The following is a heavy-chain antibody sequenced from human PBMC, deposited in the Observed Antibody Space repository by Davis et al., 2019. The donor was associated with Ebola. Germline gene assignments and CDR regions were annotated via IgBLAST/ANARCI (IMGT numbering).Heavy chain of an antibody. J-gene: IGHJ6*02. CDR3: ARDYSYGVIYYYGMDV. CDR1: GGTFSSYA. D-gene: IGHD5-18*01. CDR2: IIPILGIA. V-gene: IGHV1-69*04. Sequence: SVKVSCKGSGGTFSSYAISWVRQAPGQGLEWMGRIIPILGIANYAQKFQGRVTITADKSTSTAYMELSSLRSEDTAVYYCARDYSYGVIYYYGMDVWGQGTTVTVSS.